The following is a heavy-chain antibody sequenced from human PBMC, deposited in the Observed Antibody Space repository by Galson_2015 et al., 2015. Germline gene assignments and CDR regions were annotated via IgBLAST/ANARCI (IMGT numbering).Heavy chain of an antibody. CDR2: ISGSGLDWISSISGRGGAT. Sequence: SLRLSCAASGFTFSRSAVTWVRQAAGKGLEWVSSISGSGLDWISSISGRGGATYYADSVKGRFTISRDNSKNTLYLQVSSLRADDTAVYYCLQGGWGTRFGSWGQGTLVTVSS. D-gene: IGHD6-19*01. CDR1: GFTFSRSA. V-gene: IGHV3-23*01. J-gene: IGHJ4*02. CDR3: LQGGWGTRFGS.